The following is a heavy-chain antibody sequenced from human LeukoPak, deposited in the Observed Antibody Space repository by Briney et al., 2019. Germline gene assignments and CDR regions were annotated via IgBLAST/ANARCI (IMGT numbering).Heavy chain of an antibody. D-gene: IGHD3-9*01. V-gene: IGHV4-59*01. CDR2: IYYSGST. J-gene: IGHJ5*02. CDR1: GGSISSYY. CDR3: ARGYYDILTGYYANWFDP. Sequence: PSETLSLTCTVSGGSISSYYWSWIRQPPEKGLEWIGYIYYSGSTNYNPSLKSRVTISVDTSKNQFSLKLSSVTAADTAVYYCARGYYDILTGYYANWFDPWGQGTLVTVSS.